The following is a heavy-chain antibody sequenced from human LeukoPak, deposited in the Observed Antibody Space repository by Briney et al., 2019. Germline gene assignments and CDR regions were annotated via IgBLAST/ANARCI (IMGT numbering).Heavy chain of an antibody. CDR1: GFTFSTYG. CDR3: ARASGPFDY. Sequence: PGGSLRLSCAASGFTFSTYGMHCVRQAPGKGLEWVAVIWYDGSNKYYADSVQGRFTISRDNSKNTLYLQMNSLRAEDTAVYSCARASGPFDYWGQGTLVTVSS. J-gene: IGHJ4*02. CDR2: IWYDGSNK. D-gene: IGHD3-10*01. V-gene: IGHV3-33*01.